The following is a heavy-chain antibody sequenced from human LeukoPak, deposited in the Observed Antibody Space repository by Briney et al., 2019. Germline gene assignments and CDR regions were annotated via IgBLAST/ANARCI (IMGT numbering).Heavy chain of an antibody. J-gene: IGHJ4*02. V-gene: IGHV3-30*03. CDR3: ARGGILDY. CDR1: GFTFSSYG. Sequence: PGRSLRLSCAASGFTFSSYGMHWVRQAPGKGLEWVAVISYDGSNKYYADSVKGRFTISRDNSKNTLYLQMNSLRAEDTAVYYCARGGILDYWGQGTLVTVSS. CDR2: ISYDGSNK.